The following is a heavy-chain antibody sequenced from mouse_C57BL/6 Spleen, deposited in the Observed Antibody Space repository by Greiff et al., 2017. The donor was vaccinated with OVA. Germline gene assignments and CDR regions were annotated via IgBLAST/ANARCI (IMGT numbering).Heavy chain of an antibody. CDR3: TREDYGNCAGYFDY. J-gene: IGHJ2*01. Sequence: EVQVVESGEGLVKPGGSLKLSCAASGFTFSSYAMSWVRQTPEKRLEWVAYISSGGDYIYYADTVKGRFTISRANARNTLYLQMSSLKSEDTAMYYCTREDYGNCAGYFDYWGQGTTLTVST. CDR1: GFTFSSYA. CDR2: ISSGGDYI. V-gene: IGHV5-9-1*02. D-gene: IGHD2-1*01.